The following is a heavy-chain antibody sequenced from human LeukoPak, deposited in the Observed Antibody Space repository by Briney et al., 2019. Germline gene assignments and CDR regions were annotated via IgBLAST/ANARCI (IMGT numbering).Heavy chain of an antibody. V-gene: IGHV3-23*01. CDR2: ISGSADSK. J-gene: IGHJ3*02. D-gene: IGHD3-16*01. Sequence: PGGSLRLSCAASRFTFRNYAMSWVRQAPGRGLEWLSIISGSADSKYYADSVKGRFTISRENPRSTLYLEMKSLRAEATAVYYCAKADATIGGAFDTWGQGTMVIVSS. CDR3: AKADATIGGAFDT. CDR1: RFTFRNYA.